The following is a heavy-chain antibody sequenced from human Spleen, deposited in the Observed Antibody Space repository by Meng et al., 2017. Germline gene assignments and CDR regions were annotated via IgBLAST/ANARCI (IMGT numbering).Heavy chain of an antibody. CDR1: GFSFRIYT. V-gene: IGHV3-21*01. D-gene: IGHD2-2*01. Sequence: GESLKISCAASGFSFRIYTMNWVRQAPGKGLEWVSSISSSSTYIYYADSVKGRLTISRDNAKNSLYLQMNSLRAEDTAVYYCSRMPFDYWGQGTLVTVSS. J-gene: IGHJ4*02. CDR2: ISSSSTYI. CDR3: SRMPFDY.